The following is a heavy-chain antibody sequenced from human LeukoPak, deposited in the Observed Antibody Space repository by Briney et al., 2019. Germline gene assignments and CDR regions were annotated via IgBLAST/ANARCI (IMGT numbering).Heavy chain of an antibody. CDR2: MNPNSGNT. Sequence: GASVKVSCKASGYTFTSYDINCVRQATGQGLEWMGWMNPNSGNTGYAQKFQGRGTITRNTSISTAYMELSSLRSEDTAVYYCARGKGIVATIPYYSYYYMDVWGKGTTVTVSS. CDR3: ARGKGIVATIPYYSYYYMDV. CDR1: GYTFTSYD. D-gene: IGHD5-12*01. J-gene: IGHJ6*03. V-gene: IGHV1-8*03.